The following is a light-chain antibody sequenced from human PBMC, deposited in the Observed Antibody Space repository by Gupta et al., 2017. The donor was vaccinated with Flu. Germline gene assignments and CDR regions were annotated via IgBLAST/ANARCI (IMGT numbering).Light chain of an antibody. J-gene: IGKJ5*01. CDR1: QSISSY. CDR3: QQSDSTPIT. Sequence: DIQLTQSTSSLSASVGDRVTITCRASQSISSYLNWYQQKPGKAPELLIYAASSLQSGVPSRFSGSGSGTDFTLTISRLQPEDFATYYCQQSDSTPITFGRGTQVE. V-gene: IGKV1-39*01. CDR2: AAS.